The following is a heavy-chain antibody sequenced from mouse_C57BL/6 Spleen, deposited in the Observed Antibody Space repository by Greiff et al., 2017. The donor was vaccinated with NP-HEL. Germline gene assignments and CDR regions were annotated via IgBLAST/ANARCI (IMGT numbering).Heavy chain of an antibody. CDR1: GYTFTSYW. Sequence: QVQLQQPGAELVKPGASVKMSCKASGYTFTSYWITWVKQRPGQGLEWIGDIYPGSGSTNYNEKFKSKATLTVATSSSTAYMQLSSLTSEDSAVYYCARGLGNYAMDYWGQGTSVTVSS. CDR3: ARGLGNYAMDY. CDR2: IYPGSGST. J-gene: IGHJ4*01. V-gene: IGHV1-55*01. D-gene: IGHD3-3*01.